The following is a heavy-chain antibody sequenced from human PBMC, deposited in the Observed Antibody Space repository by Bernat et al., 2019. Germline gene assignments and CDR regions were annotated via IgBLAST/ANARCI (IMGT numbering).Heavy chain of an antibody. D-gene: IGHD6-25*01. J-gene: IGHJ6*02. CDR3: VRDGAALYYYHGMDV. Sequence: VQLVESGGGVVQPGRSLRLSCVASGFTFSDYSLHWVRQAPGKGLEWVAVVSYDGRNKYYADSVQAQFIISRDDSENTLYLQMDSLKSEDTAVYYCVRDGAALYYYHGMDVWGRGTTVTVSS. CDR1: GFTFSDYS. V-gene: IGHV3-30*04. CDR2: VSYDGRNK.